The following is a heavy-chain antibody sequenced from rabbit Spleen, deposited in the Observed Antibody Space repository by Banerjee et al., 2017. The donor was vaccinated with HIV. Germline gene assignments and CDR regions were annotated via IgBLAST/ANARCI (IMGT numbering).Heavy chain of an antibody. CDR2: IDPVFGIT. D-gene: IGHD8-1*01. J-gene: IGHJ6*01. CDR3: ARDGAGGSYFAL. CDR1: GFTLSSYY. V-gene: IGHV1S7*01. Sequence: QLKESGGGLVQPGGSLKLSCKASGFTLSSYYMNWVRQAPGKGLEWIGYIDPVFGITYYASWVNGRFSISRENAQNTVFLQMTSLTAADTATYFCARDGAGGSYFALWGPGPLVTVS.